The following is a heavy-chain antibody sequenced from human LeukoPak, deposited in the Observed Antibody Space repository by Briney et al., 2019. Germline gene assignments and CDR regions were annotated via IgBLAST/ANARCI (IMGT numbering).Heavy chain of an antibody. V-gene: IGHV3-23*01. D-gene: IGHD1-26*01. Sequence: GGSLRLSCAASGFTFSSYAMSWVRQAPGKGLEWVSTISGSGGSTYYADSVKGRFTISRDNSKNTLYLQMNSLRAEDAALYYCANNHGGGSNSPLNWFDPWGQGTLVTVSS. CDR1: GFTFSSYA. CDR3: ANNHGGGSNSPLNWFDP. J-gene: IGHJ5*02. CDR2: ISGSGGST.